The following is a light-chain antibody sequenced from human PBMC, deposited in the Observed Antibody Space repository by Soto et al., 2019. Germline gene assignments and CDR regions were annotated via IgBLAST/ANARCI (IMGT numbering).Light chain of an antibody. CDR1: SSDVGSYNL. CDR2: EGS. Sequence: QSVLTQPASGSGSPGRSITISCTGTSSDVGSYNLVSWYQQHPGKAPKLMIYEGSKRPSGVSNRFSGSKSGNTASLTISGLQAEDEADYYCCSYAGSSTLYVFGTGTKVTVL. CDR3: CSYAGSSTLYV. V-gene: IGLV2-23*01. J-gene: IGLJ1*01.